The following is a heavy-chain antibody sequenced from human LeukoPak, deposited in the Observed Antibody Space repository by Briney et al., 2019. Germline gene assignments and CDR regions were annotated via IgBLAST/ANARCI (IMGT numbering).Heavy chain of an antibody. CDR1: GGSISSSSYY. V-gene: IGHV4-39*07. J-gene: IGHJ4*02. CDR3: ARGLRFKHRSDLNYFDY. D-gene: IGHD2-15*01. CDR2: IYYSGST. Sequence: PSETLSLTCTVSGGSISSSSYYWGWIRQPPGKGLEWIGSIYYSGSTNYNPSLKSRVIISVDTSKNQFSLKLSSVTAADTAVYYCARGLRFKHRSDLNYFDYWGQGTLVTVSS.